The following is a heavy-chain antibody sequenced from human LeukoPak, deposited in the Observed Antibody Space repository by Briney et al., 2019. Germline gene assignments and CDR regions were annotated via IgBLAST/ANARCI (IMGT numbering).Heavy chain of an antibody. J-gene: IGHJ4*02. V-gene: IGHV1-69*06. CDR3: ARGSNLEMATPFDY. D-gene: IGHD5-24*01. Sequence: SVKVSCKASGGTFSSYAISWVRQAPGQGLEWMGGIIPIFGTANYAQKFQGRVTITADKSTSTAHMELSSLRSEDTAVYYCARGSNLEMATPFDYWGQGTLVTVSS. CDR1: GGTFSSYA. CDR2: IIPIFGTA.